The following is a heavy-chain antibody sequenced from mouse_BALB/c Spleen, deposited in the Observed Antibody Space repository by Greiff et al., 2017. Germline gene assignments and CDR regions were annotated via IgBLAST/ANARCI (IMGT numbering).Heavy chain of an antibody. J-gene: IGHJ1*01. V-gene: IGHV5-6-3*01. D-gene: IGHD2-3*01. CDR2: INSNGGST. Sequence: DVHLVESGGGLVQPGGSLKLSCAASGFTFSSYGMSWVRQTPDKRLELVATINSNGGSTYYPDSVKGRFTISRDNAKNTLYLQMSSLKSEDTAMYYCARRDDGYYYWYFDVWGAGTTVTVSS. CDR1: GFTFSSYG. CDR3: ARRDDGYYYWYFDV.